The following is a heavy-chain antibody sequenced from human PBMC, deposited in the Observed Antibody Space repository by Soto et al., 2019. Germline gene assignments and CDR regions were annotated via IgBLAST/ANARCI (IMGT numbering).Heavy chain of an antibody. J-gene: IGHJ3*01. D-gene: IGHD1-26*01. CDR3: ARWSAIVGGAEALDV. Sequence: ASVKVSCKTSGYTFINYGITWVRQAPGQGLEWMGWLSAYNGDTSSSEKLQDRFTMTTDTSTNTVYMDLRSLTSDDTAVYYCARWSAIVGGAEALDVWGQGTMVTV. V-gene: IGHV1-18*01. CDR2: LSAYNGDT. CDR1: GYTFINYG.